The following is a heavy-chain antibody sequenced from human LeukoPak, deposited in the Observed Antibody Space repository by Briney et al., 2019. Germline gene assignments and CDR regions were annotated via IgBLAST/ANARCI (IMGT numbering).Heavy chain of an antibody. D-gene: IGHD2-2*01. CDR2: INHSVST. CDR1: GGSFSGYY. V-gene: IGHV4-34*01. Sequence: SETLSLTCAVYGGSFSGYYWSWIRQPPGKGPEWIGEINHSVSTNYNPSLKSRVTISVDTSKNQFSLKLSSVTAADTAVYYCAREGCSSTSCYRLGYWGQGTLVTVSS. J-gene: IGHJ4*02. CDR3: AREGCSSTSCYRLGY.